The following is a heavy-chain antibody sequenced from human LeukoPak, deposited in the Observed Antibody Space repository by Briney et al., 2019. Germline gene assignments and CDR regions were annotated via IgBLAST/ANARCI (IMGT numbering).Heavy chain of an antibody. CDR2: AYDTGST. Sequence: SECLSLTCTVSGDSISAGNYYWSWIRQPAGKGLEWVGRAYDTGSTWHSPSLKDRVTISIDTSKNQFSLNLNSVTAADTAVYFCARIVGSEGYSSGWYDYWGPGILVTASS. D-gene: IGHD6-19*01. V-gene: IGHV4-61*02. J-gene: IGHJ4*02. CDR1: GDSISAGNYY. CDR3: ARIVGSEGYSSGWYDY.